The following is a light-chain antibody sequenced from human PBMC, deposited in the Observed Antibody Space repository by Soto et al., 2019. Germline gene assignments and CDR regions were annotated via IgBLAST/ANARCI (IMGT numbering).Light chain of an antibody. Sequence: QSVLTQPASVSGSPGQSITSSCTGTSSDVGGYNYVSWYQQHPGKAPKLMIYEVSNRPSGVSNRFSGSKSGNTASLTISGLQAEDEADYYCSSYTSSSIGVFGGGTKLTVL. CDR1: SSDVGGYNY. CDR2: EVS. CDR3: SSYTSSSIGV. V-gene: IGLV2-14*01. J-gene: IGLJ3*02.